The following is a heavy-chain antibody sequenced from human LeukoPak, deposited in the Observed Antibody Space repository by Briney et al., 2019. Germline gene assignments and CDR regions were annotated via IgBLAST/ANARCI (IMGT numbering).Heavy chain of an antibody. V-gene: IGHV4-61*02. J-gene: IGHJ5*02. CDR2: IYTSGST. CDR1: GGSISSGSYY. CDR3: ARDRGWFDP. Sequence: SETLSLTCTVSGGSISSGSYYWSWIRQPAGKELEWIGRIYTSGSTNYNPSLKSRVTVSIDTSKNQFSLNLSSVTAADTAVYYCARDRGWFDPWGQGTLVTVSS.